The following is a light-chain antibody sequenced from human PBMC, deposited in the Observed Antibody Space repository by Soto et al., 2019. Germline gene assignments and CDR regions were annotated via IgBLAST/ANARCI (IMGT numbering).Light chain of an antibody. V-gene: IGKV3-20*01. CDR2: GAY. CDR1: QSVDSTF. J-gene: IGKJ1*01. Sequence: EIVLTQSPGSLSLSPGQRATLSCRASQSVDSTFFAWYQKKPGQAPRLLIYGAYKRDTGVPDRFSGSGSGTDFTLPISRLEPEYLAVYYCQQYMSSVTFGQGTKVEI. CDR3: QQYMSSVT.